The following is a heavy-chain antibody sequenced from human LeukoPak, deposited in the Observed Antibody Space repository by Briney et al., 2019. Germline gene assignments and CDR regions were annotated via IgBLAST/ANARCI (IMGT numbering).Heavy chain of an antibody. CDR2: INHSGNT. D-gene: IGHD3-22*01. CDR3: ARGPYDSSRD. Sequence: SETLSLTCTVSGGSISSYYWSWIRQPPGKGLEWIGEINHSGNTNYNPSLKSRVTISVDTSKNQFSLKLSSVTAADTAAYYCARGPYDSSRDWGQGTLVTVSS. CDR1: GGSISSYY. J-gene: IGHJ4*02. V-gene: IGHV4-34*01.